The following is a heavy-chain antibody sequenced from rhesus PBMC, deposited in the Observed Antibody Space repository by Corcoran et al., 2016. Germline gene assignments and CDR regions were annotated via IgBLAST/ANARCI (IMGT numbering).Heavy chain of an antibody. CDR1: GSTFTDSY. CDR2: VDPEGGEA. Sequence: EVQLVPSGAEVKKPGASVKISCKASGSTFTDSYLPWARQAPGKGLEGKGRVDPEGGEAIHAQKFQDRVTITADTSTDTAYRELSSLRSEDTAVYYCATGYYGLDSWGQGVVVTVSS. V-gene: IGHV1-111*02. J-gene: IGHJ6*01. CDR3: ATGYYGLDS.